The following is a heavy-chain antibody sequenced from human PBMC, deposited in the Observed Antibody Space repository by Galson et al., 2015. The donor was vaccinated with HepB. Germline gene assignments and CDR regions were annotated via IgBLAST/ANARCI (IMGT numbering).Heavy chain of an antibody. D-gene: IGHD1-26*01. CDR3: ARIAVGAAGR. CDR1: GGSFNNYP. Sequence: SCKASGGSFNNYPISWVRQAPGQGLEWMGGIIPIFGTANYAQKFQGRVTITADESTSTAYMELSSLRSEDTAVYYCARIAVGAAGRWGQGTLVTVSS. CDR2: IIPIFGTA. V-gene: IGHV1-69*01. J-gene: IGHJ1*01.